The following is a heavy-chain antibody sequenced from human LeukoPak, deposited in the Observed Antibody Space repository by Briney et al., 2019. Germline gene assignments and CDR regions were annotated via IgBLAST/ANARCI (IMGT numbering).Heavy chain of an antibody. CDR1: GFTFSSYA. D-gene: IGHD2-2*01. V-gene: IGHV3-23*01. CDR2: ISGSGGST. Sequence: GGSLRLSCAASGFTFSSYAMSWVRQAPGKGLEWVSAISGSGGSTYYADSVKGRFTISRDNSKNTLYLQMNSLRAEDTAVYYCAKDPLRVVVVPAAPDFDYWGQGTLVTVSS. J-gene: IGHJ4*02. CDR3: AKDPLRVVVVPAAPDFDY.